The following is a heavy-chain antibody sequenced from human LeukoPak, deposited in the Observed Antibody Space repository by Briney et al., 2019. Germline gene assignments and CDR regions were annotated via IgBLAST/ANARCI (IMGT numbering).Heavy chain of an antibody. CDR2: ISSGGSFI. J-gene: IGHJ4*02. D-gene: IGHD3-22*01. CDR1: GFTFSNYA. V-gene: IGHV3-21*05. CDR3: ARTPHYYDTSGYYVDY. Sequence: PGGSLRLSCAASGFTFSNYAMNWVRQAPGKGLEWVSYISSGGSFIYYADSVKGRFTISRDNAKNSLYLQMNSLRAEDTAVYYCARTPHYYDTSGYYVDYWGQGTLVTVSS.